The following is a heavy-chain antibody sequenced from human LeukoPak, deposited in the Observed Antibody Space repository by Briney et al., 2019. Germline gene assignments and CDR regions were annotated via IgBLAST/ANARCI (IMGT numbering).Heavy chain of an antibody. Sequence: GGSLRLSCAASGFTFSSYAMHWVRQAPGKGLEWVAVISYDGSNKYYADSVKGRFTISRDNSKNTLYLQMNSLRAEDTAVYYCARDIAVSIAVAGTGIDYWGQGTLVTVSS. CDR2: ISYDGSNK. J-gene: IGHJ4*02. CDR1: GFTFSSYA. CDR3: ARDIAVSIAVAGTGIDY. D-gene: IGHD6-19*01. V-gene: IGHV3-30*04.